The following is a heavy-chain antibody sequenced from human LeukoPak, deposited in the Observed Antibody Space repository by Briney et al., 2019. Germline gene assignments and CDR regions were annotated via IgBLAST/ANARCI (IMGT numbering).Heavy chain of an antibody. D-gene: IGHD2/OR15-2a*01. Sequence: GRSLRLSCTASGFTFSTYWMAWVRQAPGKGLEWVANIKYDGSEKYYVDSVKGRFTISRDNAKNSLYLQMNSLRDEDTAVYYCARDLVIEPTGDWFDPWGQGTLVIVSS. CDR2: IKYDGSEK. V-gene: IGHV3-7*01. CDR3: ARDLVIEPTGDWFDP. J-gene: IGHJ5*02. CDR1: GFTFSTYW.